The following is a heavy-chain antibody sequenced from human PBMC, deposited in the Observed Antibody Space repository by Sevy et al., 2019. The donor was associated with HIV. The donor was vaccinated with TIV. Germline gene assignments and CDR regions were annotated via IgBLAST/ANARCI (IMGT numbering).Heavy chain of an antibody. CDR3: AGEPVGQEDFAY. CDR1: GFTFSGFW. D-gene: IGHD3-10*01. V-gene: IGHV3-74*01. Sequence: GGALRLSCAASGFTFSGFWMHWVRQAPGKGLVWVSRITNDGSNTDYADSVKGRFTISRDNAKNTLYLQMNSLKAEDTAVYYCAGEPVGQEDFAYWGQGTLFTVSS. CDR2: ITNDGSNT. J-gene: IGHJ4*02.